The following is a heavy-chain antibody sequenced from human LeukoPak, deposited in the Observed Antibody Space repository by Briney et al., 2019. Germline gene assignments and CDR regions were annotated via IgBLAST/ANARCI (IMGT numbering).Heavy chain of an antibody. CDR2: LGNSGGTT. Sequence: GGSLRLSCAASGFTFSSYSMSWVRQAPGKGLEWVSTLGNSGGTTYYADSVKGRFTISRDSSKNTLYLQMNSLRAEDSAVYYCAKDRAVNGRWDALDIWGQGTMVTVSS. CDR3: AKDRAVNGRWDALDI. D-gene: IGHD3-10*01. CDR1: GFTFSSYS. V-gene: IGHV3-23*01. J-gene: IGHJ3*02.